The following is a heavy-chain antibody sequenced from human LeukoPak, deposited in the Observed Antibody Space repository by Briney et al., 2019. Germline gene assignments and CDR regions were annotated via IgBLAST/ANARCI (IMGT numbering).Heavy chain of an antibody. D-gene: IGHD2-15*01. V-gene: IGHV3-23*01. CDR1: GFTFSSYA. CDR2: ISGSGGST. J-gene: IGHJ4*02. Sequence: GGSLRLSCAASGFTFSSYAMSWVRQAPGKGLEWVSAISGSGGSTYYADSVKGRFTISRDNSKNTLYLQMSSLRADDTDVYYCAKDRSYTPYYFDYWGQGTLVTVSS. CDR3: AKDRSYTPYYFDY.